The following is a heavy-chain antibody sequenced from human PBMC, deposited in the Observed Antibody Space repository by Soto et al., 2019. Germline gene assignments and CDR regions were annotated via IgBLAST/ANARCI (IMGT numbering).Heavy chain of an antibody. Sequence: SETLSLTCTVSGGSISSGGYYWSWIRQHPGKGLEWIGYIYYSGSTYYNPSLKSRVTISVDTSKNQFSLKLSSVTAADTAVYYCARQRQDYWNCFDYWGQGTLVTVSS. CDR2: IYYSGST. V-gene: IGHV4-31*03. CDR1: GGSISSGGYY. D-gene: IGHD3-3*01. J-gene: IGHJ4*02. CDR3: ARQRQDYWNCFDY.